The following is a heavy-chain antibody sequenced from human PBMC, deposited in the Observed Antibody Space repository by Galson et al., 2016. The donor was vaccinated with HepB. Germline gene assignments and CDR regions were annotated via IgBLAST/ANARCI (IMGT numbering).Heavy chain of an antibody. CDR1: GFTFSNAW. Sequence: SLRLSCAASGFTFSNAWMTWVRQAPGKGLEWVGRIKSETDGVTTDYAAPVKGRFTNSRDDSKNMLNLQMNSLKTEDTAVYYCTTGRTKWDYWGQGTLVTVSS. D-gene: IGHD1-14*01. CDR2: IKSETDGVTT. V-gene: IGHV3-15*01. CDR3: TTGRTKWDY. J-gene: IGHJ4*02.